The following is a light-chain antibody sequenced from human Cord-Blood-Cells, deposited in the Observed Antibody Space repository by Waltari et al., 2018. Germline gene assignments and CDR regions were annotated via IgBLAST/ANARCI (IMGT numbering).Light chain of an antibody. Sequence: QSALTQPASVSGSPGQSIPISCSGTSSDVGGSNYVPGYQQHPGKAPKLMIYDVSNRPSGVSNRFSGSKSGNTASLTISGLQAEDEADYYCSSYTSSSTWVFGGGTKLTVL. J-gene: IGLJ3*02. V-gene: IGLV2-14*03. CDR2: DVS. CDR3: SSYTSSSTWV. CDR1: SSDVGGSNY.